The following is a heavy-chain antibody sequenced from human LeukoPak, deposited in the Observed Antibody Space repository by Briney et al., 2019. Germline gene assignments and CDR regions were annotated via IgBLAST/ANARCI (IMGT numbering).Heavy chain of an antibody. J-gene: IGHJ4*02. CDR3: ASGATGFDY. V-gene: IGHV3-30*03. Sequence: GGSLRLSCAASGFTFSRYGMHWVRQAPGKGLEWVAVISYDGSNKDYADSVKGRFTISRDNSKNTLYLQMNSLRVEDTAVYYCASGATGFDYWGQGTLVTVSS. CDR2: ISYDGSNK. CDR1: GFTFSRYG.